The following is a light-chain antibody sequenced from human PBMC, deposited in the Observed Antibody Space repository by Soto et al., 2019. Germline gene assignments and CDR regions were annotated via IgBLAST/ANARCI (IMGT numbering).Light chain of an antibody. V-gene: IGKV1-5*03. CDR1: ESISSW. J-gene: IGKJ1*01. Sequence: DIQMTQSPSTLSASVGDGVTITCRASESISSWLAWYQQKPGKAPKLLIYKASNLESGVPSRFSGSGSGTEFTLTISSLQTDDFATYYCQQYNSFSPWTFGQGTKVDIK. CDR2: KAS. CDR3: QQYNSFSPWT.